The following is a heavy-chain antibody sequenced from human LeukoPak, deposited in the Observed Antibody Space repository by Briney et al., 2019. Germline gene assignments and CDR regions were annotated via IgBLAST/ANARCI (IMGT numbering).Heavy chain of an antibody. J-gene: IGHJ4*02. D-gene: IGHD6-19*01. CDR3: ARGGKQWRGGNYFDS. CDR2: ITTGRGET. Sequence: TPGRSLRLSCAASGFTFTDYALHWVRQAPGQSLEWMGWITTGRGETRYSREFQRRITFTRDTSASTVYMDLSDLRSEDTAVYYCARGGKQWRGGNYFDSWGQGTLVAVSS. CDR1: GFTFTDYA. V-gene: IGHV1-3*03.